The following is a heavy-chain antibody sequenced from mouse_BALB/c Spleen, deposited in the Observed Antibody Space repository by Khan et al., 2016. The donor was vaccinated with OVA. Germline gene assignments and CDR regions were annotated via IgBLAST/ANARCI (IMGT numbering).Heavy chain of an antibody. CDR1: GFSLTSYG. Sequence: QVQLKQSGPGLVAPSQSLSITCTVSGFSLTSYGVHWVRQPPGKGLEWLGVIWAGGSTNSNSDIMSRLSICNDNSKCKVSLKTNSLQTDDTTMYDGARLDDIWGQGTTLTVSS. D-gene: IGHD1-3*01. J-gene: IGHJ2*01. V-gene: IGHV2-9*02. CDR3: ARLDDI. CDR2: IWAGGST.